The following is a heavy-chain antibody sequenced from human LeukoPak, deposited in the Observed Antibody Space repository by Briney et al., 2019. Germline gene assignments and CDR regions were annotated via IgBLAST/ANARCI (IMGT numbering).Heavy chain of an antibody. D-gene: IGHD6-6*01. J-gene: IGHJ4*02. CDR3: ARGSSYSSSSGGDFDY. CDR1: GGSISSSSYY. V-gene: IGHV4-39*07. CDR2: IYYSGST. Sequence: SETLSLTCTVSGGSISSSSYYWGWIRQPPGKGLEWIGSIYYSGSTNYNPSLKSRVTISVDTSKNQFSLKLSSVTAADTAVYYCARGSSYSSSSGGDFDYWGQGTLVTVSS.